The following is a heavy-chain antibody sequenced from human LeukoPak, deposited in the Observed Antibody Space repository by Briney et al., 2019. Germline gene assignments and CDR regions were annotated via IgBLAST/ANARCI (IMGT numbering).Heavy chain of an antibody. J-gene: IGHJ6*03. D-gene: IGHD2-2*01. CDR1: GFTVSSNY. CDR2: IYSGGST. Sequence: GGSLRLSCAASGFTVSSNYMSWVRQAPGKVLEWVSVIYSGGSTYYADSVKGRFTISRDNSKNTLYLQMNSLRAEDTAVYYCSREAWGSTRYYYYMDVWGKGTTVTVSS. V-gene: IGHV3-53*01. CDR3: SREAWGSTRYYYYMDV.